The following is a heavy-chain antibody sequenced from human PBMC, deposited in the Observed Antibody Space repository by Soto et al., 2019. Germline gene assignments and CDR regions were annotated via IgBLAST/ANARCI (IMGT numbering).Heavy chain of an antibody. CDR3: ARVPFPYDSSGYLY. CDR1: GGFLSESY. Sequence: SETLSLTCAVYGGFLSESYWTWIRQPPGKGLEWIGEINYSGSTNYNPSLKSRVTISVDTSKNQFSLKLSSVTAADTAVYYCARVPFPYDSSGYLYWGQGTLVTVSS. V-gene: IGHV4-34*01. D-gene: IGHD3-22*01. CDR2: INYSGST. J-gene: IGHJ4*02.